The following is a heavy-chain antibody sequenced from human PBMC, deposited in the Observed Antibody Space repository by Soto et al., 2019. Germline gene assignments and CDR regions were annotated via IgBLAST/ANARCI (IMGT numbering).Heavy chain of an antibody. CDR3: ARWDGYADL. CDR1: GCTFSYYS. V-gene: IGHV3-23*01. Sequence: GGSLGLSCAPSGCTFSYYSMAWVRRNTEKVVEWVSGMGSGDGITFCIDSGRRRLTVSRDSVKNTVGLEMNSLRAEDKVLYFCARWDGYADLWGPGALVTASS. J-gene: IGHJ4*02. CDR2: MGSGDGIT. D-gene: IGHD5-12*01.